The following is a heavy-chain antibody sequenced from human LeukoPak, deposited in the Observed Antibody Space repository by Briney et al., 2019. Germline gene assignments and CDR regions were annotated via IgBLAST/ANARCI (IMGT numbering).Heavy chain of an antibody. CDR1: GGSFSGYY. Sequence: PSETLSLTCAVYGGSFSGYYWSWIRQPPGKGLEWIGEINHSGSTNYNPSLKGRVTISVDTSKNQFSLKLSSVTAADTAVYYCARKKISYYPGVGSWFDPWGQGTLVTVSS. D-gene: IGHD3-10*01. CDR2: INHSGST. V-gene: IGHV4-34*01. J-gene: IGHJ5*02. CDR3: ARKKISYYPGVGSWFDP.